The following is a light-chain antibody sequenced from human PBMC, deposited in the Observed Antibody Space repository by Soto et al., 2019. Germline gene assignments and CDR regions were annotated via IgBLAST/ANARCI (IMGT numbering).Light chain of an antibody. CDR2: DVF. V-gene: IGLV2-8*01. CDR3: CSYAGGNSLV. J-gene: IGLJ2*01. CDR1: SSDVGASNY. Sequence: QSVLTQPPSASGSPGQSVTISCTGTSSDVGASNYVSWYQQHPGKAPKLMIYDVFKRPSGVPDRFSGSKSGNTASLTVSGLQTEDEAHYYCCSYAGGNSLVFGGGTKLTVL.